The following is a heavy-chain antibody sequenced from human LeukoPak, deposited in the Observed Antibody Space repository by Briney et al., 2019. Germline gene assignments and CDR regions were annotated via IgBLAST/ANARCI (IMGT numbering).Heavy chain of an antibody. CDR1: GFSFSSYP. D-gene: IGHD4-17*01. CDR2: ISNDGSNK. CDR3: AKDLRGYGDYTCTFDI. V-gene: IGHV3-30*18. Sequence: PGGSLRLSCVASGFSFSSYPMNWVRQAPGKGLEWVAIISNDGSNKNYADSVKGRFTISRDNSKNTLFLQMNSLRAEDTAVYYCAKDLRGYGDYTCTFDIWGQGTTVTISS. J-gene: IGHJ3*02.